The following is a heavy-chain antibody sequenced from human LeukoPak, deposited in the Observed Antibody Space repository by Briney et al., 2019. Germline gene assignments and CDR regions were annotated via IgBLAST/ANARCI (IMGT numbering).Heavy chain of an antibody. D-gene: IGHD4-17*01. CDR1: GFTFSDFH. V-gene: IGHV3-7*01. Sequence: GGSLRLSCTASGFTFSDFHMSWVRQAPGKGLEWVANIKHDGSEKYYVDSVKGRFTISRDNAKNSLYLQMNSLRAEDTAVYYCARDLRMTTVTTRGYWGQGTLVTVSS. CDR3: ARDLRMTTVTTRGY. J-gene: IGHJ4*02. CDR2: IKHDGSEK.